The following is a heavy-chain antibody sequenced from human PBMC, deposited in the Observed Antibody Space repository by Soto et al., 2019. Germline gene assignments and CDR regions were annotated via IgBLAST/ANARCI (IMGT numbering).Heavy chain of an antibody. CDR1: GFTFSSYA. Sequence: GGSLRLSCAASGFTFSSYAMSWVRQAPGKGLEWVSAISGSGGSTYYADSVKGRFTISRDNSKNTLYLQMNSLRAEDTAVYYCAHGAWRYCSSTSCFHYFDYWGQGTLVTVSS. J-gene: IGHJ4*02. V-gene: IGHV3-23*01. CDR2: ISGSGGST. D-gene: IGHD2-2*01. CDR3: AHGAWRYCSSTSCFHYFDY.